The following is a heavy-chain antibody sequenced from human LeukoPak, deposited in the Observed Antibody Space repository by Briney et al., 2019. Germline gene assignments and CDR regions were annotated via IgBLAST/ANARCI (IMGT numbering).Heavy chain of an antibody. CDR2: ISSSSSYI. Sequence: GGSLRLSCAASGFTFSSYSMNWVRQAPGKGLEWVSYISSSSSYIYYADSVKGRFTISRDNAKNSLYLQMNSLRAEDTAVYYCARDRDYGDSFDYWGQGTLVTVSS. CDR1: GFTFSSYS. V-gene: IGHV3-21*01. J-gene: IGHJ4*01. D-gene: IGHD4-17*01. CDR3: ARDRDYGDSFDY.